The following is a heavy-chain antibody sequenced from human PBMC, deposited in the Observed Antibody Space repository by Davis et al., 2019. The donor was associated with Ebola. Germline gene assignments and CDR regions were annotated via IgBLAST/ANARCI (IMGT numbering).Heavy chain of an antibody. CDR2: MYYSGIT. J-gene: IGHJ4*02. V-gene: IGHV4-61*08. D-gene: IGHD3-22*01. Sequence: SETLSLTCAVSNGSISTGGFYWSWIRQYPGKGLEWIGYMYYSGITDYNPSLRSRVTVSVDTSKNQFSLRLTSVTAADTAVYYCAGQDRGLGYWGQGTLVTVSS. CDR3: AGQDRGLGY. CDR1: NGSISTGGFY.